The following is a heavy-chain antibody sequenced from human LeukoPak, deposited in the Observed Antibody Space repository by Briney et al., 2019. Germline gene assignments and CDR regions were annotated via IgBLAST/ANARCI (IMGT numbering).Heavy chain of an antibody. J-gene: IGHJ5*02. CDR2: IYTSGST. CDR3: ARTIAARGAWFDP. Sequence: SETLSLTCTVSGGSISSYYWSWIRQPPGKGLEWIGYIYTSGSTNYNPSLKSRVTISVDTSKNQFSLKLSSVTAADTAVYYCARTIAARGAWFDPWGQGTLVTDSS. D-gene: IGHD6-6*01. CDR1: GGSISSYY. V-gene: IGHV4-4*09.